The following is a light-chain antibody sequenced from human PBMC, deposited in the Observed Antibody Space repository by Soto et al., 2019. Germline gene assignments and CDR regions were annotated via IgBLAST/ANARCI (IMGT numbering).Light chain of an antibody. CDR1: QSLLHSNGYNY. CDR2: LGS. V-gene: IGKV2-28*01. CDR3: KQALQSPLT. Sequence: DIVMTQSPLSLPVTPGEPASISCSSSQSLLHSNGYNYLDWYLQQPGQSPQLLIYLGSNRASGVPYRFSRSGSGTDFTLKISIVEAEDVGVYYCKQALQSPLTFGGVTNLEIK. J-gene: IGKJ4*01.